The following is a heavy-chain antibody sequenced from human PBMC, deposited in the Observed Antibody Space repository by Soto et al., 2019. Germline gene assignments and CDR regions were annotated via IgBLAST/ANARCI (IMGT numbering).Heavy chain of an antibody. Sequence: QVQLVESGGGVVQPGRSLRLSCAASGFIFSSYGMHWVRQAPGKGLEWVAVISYDGSKKYYVDSVKGRFTISRDNSKNTLYLQMNSLRAEDTAVYYCAKDLGYYDSSGCMERGAFDIWGQGTMVTVSS. D-gene: IGHD3-22*01. CDR3: AKDLGYYDSSGCMERGAFDI. CDR1: GFIFSSYG. V-gene: IGHV3-30*18. CDR2: ISYDGSKK. J-gene: IGHJ3*02.